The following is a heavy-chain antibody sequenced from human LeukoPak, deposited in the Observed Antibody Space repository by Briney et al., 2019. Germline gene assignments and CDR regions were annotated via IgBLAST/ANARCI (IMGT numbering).Heavy chain of an antibody. Sequence: PSETLSLTCAVYGGSFSGYYWSWIRQPPGKGLEWIWVINHSGSTNYNPSLKSRVTISVDTSKNQFSLKLSSVTAADTAVYYCARVGRRGYRVNNWFDPWGRGTLVTVSS. CDR1: GGSFSGYY. CDR2: INHSGST. J-gene: IGHJ5*02. D-gene: IGHD5-18*01. CDR3: ARVGRRGYRVNNWFDP. V-gene: IGHV4-34*01.